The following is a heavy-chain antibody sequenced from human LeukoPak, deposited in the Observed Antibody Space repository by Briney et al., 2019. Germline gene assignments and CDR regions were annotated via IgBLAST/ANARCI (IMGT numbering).Heavy chain of an antibody. D-gene: IGHD6-13*01. CDR1: IDSITNYY. V-gene: IGHV4-59*01. Sequence: SETLSLTCSVPIDSITNYYWSWIRQPPGKGLEWIGFIYHSGNTNKNPSLTTRVTMSVDTSKTQITLRLSSVTAADTAVYYCAREEGVAAAGALEYWGQGILVTVSS. CDR2: IYHSGNT. J-gene: IGHJ4*02. CDR3: AREEGVAAAGALEY.